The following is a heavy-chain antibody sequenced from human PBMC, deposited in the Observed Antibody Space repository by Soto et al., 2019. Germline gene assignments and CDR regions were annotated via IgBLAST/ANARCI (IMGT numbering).Heavy chain of an antibody. CDR1: GFSLSTSGMC. D-gene: IGHD2-2*02. CDR2: IDWDDDK. V-gene: IGHV2-70*01. J-gene: IGHJ6*02. CDR3: ARSQLRSCSSTSCYTKDYYYYYYGMDV. Sequence: SGPTLVNPPQTLTLTCSFSGFSLSTSGMCVSWIRDPPGKALEWLALIDWDDDKYYGTSLKTRLTISKDTSKNQVVLTMTNMDPVDTATYYCARSQLRSCSSTSCYTKDYYYYYYGMDVWG.